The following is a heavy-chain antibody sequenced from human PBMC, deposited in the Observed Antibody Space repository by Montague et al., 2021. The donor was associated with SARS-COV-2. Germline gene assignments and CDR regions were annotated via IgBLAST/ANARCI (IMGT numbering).Heavy chain of an antibody. V-gene: IGHV1-2*04. CDR3: ATSLCGLEGGADCYFDAFDI. J-gene: IGHJ3*02. Sequence: SVKVSCKASGYTFTGYYIHWVRQAPGQGLEWMGWINPNSGGTNYAQKFQGWVTMTSDTSISTAYMELSRLRSDDTAVYYCATSLCGLEGGADCYFDAFDIWGQGTTVTVSS. D-gene: IGHD2-21*02. CDR2: INPNSGGT. CDR1: GYTFTGYY.